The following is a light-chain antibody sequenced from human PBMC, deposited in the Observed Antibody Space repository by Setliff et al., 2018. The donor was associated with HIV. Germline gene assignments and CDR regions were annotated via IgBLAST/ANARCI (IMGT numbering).Light chain of an antibody. J-gene: IGLJ1*01. V-gene: IGLV2-14*03. CDR2: DVS. CDR3: GSYTSGTTLYV. CDR1: SSDVGGYNY. Sequence: QSALTQPASVSGSPGLSITISCTGTSSDVGGYNYVSCYQQHPGKAPKLMIFDVSKRPSGVSNRFSGSKSGNTASLTISGLQTGDEADYYCGSYTSGTTLYVFGTGTKVTVL.